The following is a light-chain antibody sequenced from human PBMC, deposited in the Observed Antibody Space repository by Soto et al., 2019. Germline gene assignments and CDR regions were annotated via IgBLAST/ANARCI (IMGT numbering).Light chain of an antibody. CDR1: QSVSSSF. CDR2: GAS. CDR3: QQYGRAPGLFT. V-gene: IGKV3-20*01. J-gene: IGKJ3*01. Sequence: EIVLTQSPGTLSLSPGERATLSCRASQSVSSSFLAWYQQKPGQPPRLLIYGASSRATAIADRFSGSGSGTDFTLTISRLEPDDFAVYYCQQYGRAPGLFTFGPGTKVDLK.